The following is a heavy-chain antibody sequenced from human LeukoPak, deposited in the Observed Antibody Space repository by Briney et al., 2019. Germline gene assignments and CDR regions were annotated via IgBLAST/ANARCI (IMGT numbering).Heavy chain of an antibody. V-gene: IGHV4-4*02. CDR3: ARVLGLVRGVIIISQNYYFDY. Sequence: SESLSLTCAVSGGSISSSNWWSLVRQPPGKGLEWSVEIYHSWSTNYNPSLKSRVTISVDKSKNQFSLKLSSVTAADTAVYYCARVLGLVRGVIIISQNYYFDYWGQGTLVTVSS. CDR1: GGSISSSNW. CDR2: IYHSWST. D-gene: IGHD3-10*01. J-gene: IGHJ4*02.